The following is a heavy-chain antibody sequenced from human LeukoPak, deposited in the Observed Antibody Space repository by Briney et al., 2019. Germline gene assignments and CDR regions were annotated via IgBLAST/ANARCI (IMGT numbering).Heavy chain of an antibody. CDR2: INDSGTI. V-gene: IGHV4-34*01. D-gene: IGHD1-7*01. Sequence: SETLSLTCAVYGGSFSHYYWSWIRQSPGMGREWIGEINDSGTINYNPSLMSRVTISVDKSKNQFSLKLSSATAADTAVYYCARRWNYGRNYYIDVWGKGATVSVSS. CDR3: ARRWNYGRNYYIDV. J-gene: IGHJ6*03. CDR1: GGSFSHYY.